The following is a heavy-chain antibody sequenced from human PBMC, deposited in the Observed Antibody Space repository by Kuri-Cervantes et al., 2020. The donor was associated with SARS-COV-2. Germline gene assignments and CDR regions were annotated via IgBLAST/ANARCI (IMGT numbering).Heavy chain of an antibody. CDR3: YCAPKEGFDS. Sequence: ASVKVSCKASGYTFTSYGISWVRQATGQGLEWMGMVKTDSGNTLYAQIFQGRVTMTRDTSTSTVHLELSSLTSEDTAIYYCYCAPKEGFDSWGQGTLVTVSS. V-gene: IGHV1-8*02. D-gene: IGHD2-21*01. CDR1: GYTFTSYG. CDR2: VKTDSGNT. J-gene: IGHJ4*02.